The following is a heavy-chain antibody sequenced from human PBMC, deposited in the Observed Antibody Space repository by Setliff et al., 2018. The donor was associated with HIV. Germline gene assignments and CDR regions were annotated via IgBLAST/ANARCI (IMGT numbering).Heavy chain of an antibody. CDR1: GYTFSTYW. V-gene: IGHV5-51*01. CDR2: IYPDKSDT. CDR3: ARLRHNRPWLVVNSPLDS. D-gene: IGHD6-19*01. Sequence: PGESLTISCQGSGYTFSTYWIAWVRQTPGKGMDWVGLIYPDKSDTKYRPSLQGQVTISADKSIVTAYLQWNNLKASDTALYYCARLRHNRPWLVVNSPLDSCGQGTLVT. J-gene: IGHJ4*02.